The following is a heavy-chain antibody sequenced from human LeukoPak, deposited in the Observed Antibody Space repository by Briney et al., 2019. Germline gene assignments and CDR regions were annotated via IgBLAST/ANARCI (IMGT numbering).Heavy chain of an antibody. CDR3: AKEGRSLQTY. D-gene: IGHD5-24*01. J-gene: IGHJ4*02. Sequence: PGGSLRLSCAASGFTFSSYSMNWVRQAPGKGLEWVSSISSSSSYIYYADSVKGRFTISRDNSKNTLYLQMNSLRAEDTAVYYCAKEGRSLQTYWGQGTLVTVSS. CDR1: GFTFSSYS. V-gene: IGHV3-21*04. CDR2: ISSSSSYI.